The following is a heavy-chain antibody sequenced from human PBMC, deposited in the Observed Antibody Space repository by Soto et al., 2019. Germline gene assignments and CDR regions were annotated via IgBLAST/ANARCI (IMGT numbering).Heavy chain of an antibody. CDR1: GFSLTTSGVG. D-gene: IGHD1-1*01. Sequence: QITLKESGPALVKPTQTLTLTCTFSGFSLTTSGVGVGWIRQPPGKAPAWLALIYWDDDKRYKSSLETRVTITTDTFKNQVVLTMSTMDPVDTATYYCAHRLLNTFLSFVTTTSISFDYWGQGIPVPVSS. V-gene: IGHV2-5*02. CDR2: IYWDDDK. J-gene: IGHJ4*02. CDR3: AHRLLNTFLSFVTTTSISFDY.